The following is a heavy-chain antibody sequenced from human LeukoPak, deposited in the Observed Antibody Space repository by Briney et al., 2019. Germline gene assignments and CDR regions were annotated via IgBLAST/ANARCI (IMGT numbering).Heavy chain of an antibody. D-gene: IGHD3-16*01. CDR1: GFTFSVYW. Sequence: GGSLRLSCAASGFTFSVYWMSWVRQAPGKGLEWVALIKPDGSEKHYVDSVKGRFTIFRDNDKNSLYLQMNSLRAEDTAVYYCTSGAVPPHWGQGTLVTVSS. CDR2: IKPDGSEK. J-gene: IGHJ4*02. V-gene: IGHV3-7*01. CDR3: TSGAVPPH.